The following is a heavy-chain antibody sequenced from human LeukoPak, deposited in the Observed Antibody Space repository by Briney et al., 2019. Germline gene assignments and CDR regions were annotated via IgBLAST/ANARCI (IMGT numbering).Heavy chain of an antibody. D-gene: IGHD3-9*01. V-gene: IGHV3-30*03. CDR3: VTILTGYYPD. J-gene: IGHJ4*02. CDR1: GFTFSSYG. Sequence: GGSLRLSCAASGFTFSSYGMHWVRQAPGKGLEWVAVISYDGSNKYYADSVKGRFTISRDNPKNTLYLQMNSLRAEDTAVYYCVTILTGYYPDWGQGTLVTVSS. CDR2: ISYDGSNK.